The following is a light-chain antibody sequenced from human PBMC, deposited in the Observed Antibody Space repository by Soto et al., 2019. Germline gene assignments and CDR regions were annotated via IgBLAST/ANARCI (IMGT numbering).Light chain of an antibody. Sequence: QSALTQSASVSGSPGQSITISCTGTSSDVGAYNYVSWYQQHPGKAPKLMIFEVSDRPSGVSNRFSGSKSGNTASLTISGPQAEDEAEYYFSSYTSSNTLVFGGGTKLPVL. CDR3: SSYTSSNTLV. J-gene: IGLJ2*01. V-gene: IGLV2-14*01. CDR2: EVS. CDR1: SSDVGAYNY.